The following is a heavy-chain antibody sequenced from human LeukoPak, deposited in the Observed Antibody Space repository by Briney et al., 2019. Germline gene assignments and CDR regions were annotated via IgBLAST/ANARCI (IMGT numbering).Heavy chain of an antibody. CDR3: AREYGSGSYDY. V-gene: IGHV3-33*01. J-gene: IGHJ4*02. CDR2: IWYDGSNK. D-gene: IGHD3-10*01. CDR1: GFTFSSYG. Sequence: PGRSLRLSCAASGFTFSSYGMHWVRQAPGKGLEWVAVIWYDGSNKYYADSVKGRFTISRDNVKKTLYLQMNSLRAGDTAVYYCAREYGSGSYDYWGQGTLVTVSS.